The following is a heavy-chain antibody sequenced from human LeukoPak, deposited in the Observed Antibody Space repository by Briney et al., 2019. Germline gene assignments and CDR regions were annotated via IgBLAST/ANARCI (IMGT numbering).Heavy chain of an antibody. D-gene: IGHD3-10*01. J-gene: IGHJ4*02. CDR1: GFTFDDYG. Sequence: GGSLRLSCAASGFTFDDYGMSWVRQAPGKGQEWVSGINWNGGSTGYADSVKGRFTISRDNAKNSLYLQMNSLRAEDTALYYCARVGCELFRGYSDYWGQGTLVTVSS. CDR2: INWNGGST. CDR3: ARVGCELFRGYSDY. V-gene: IGHV3-20*04.